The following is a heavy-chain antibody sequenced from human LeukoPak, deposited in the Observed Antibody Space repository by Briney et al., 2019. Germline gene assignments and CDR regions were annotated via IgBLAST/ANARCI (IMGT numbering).Heavy chain of an antibody. CDR2: IYPGDSDT. J-gene: IGHJ4*02. D-gene: IGHD6-13*01. CDR3: ARSDQIAAAGRLFDY. CDR1: GXSFTSYC. Sequence: KRGESLKISFKGSGXSFTSYCIGWVRQMPGKGLEWMGIIYPGDSDTRYSPSFQGQVTISADKSISTAYLQWSSLKASDTAMYYCARSDQIAAAGRLFDYWGQGTLVTVSS. V-gene: IGHV5-51*01.